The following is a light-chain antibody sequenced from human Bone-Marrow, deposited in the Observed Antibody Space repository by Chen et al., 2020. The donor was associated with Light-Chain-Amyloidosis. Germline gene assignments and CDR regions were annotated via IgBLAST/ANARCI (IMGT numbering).Light chain of an antibody. Sequence: ETVLTQSPGTLSLSPGERATLSCRASQSVSSNYLAWYQQKPGQAPRLLSYNAFNRATGIPDRFSASGSGTDFSLTISRLEPEDFAVYYCQQYGNSPQTFGQGNKLEIK. J-gene: IGKJ2*01. V-gene: IGKV3-20*01. CDR1: QSVSSNY. CDR2: NAF. CDR3: QQYGNSPQT.